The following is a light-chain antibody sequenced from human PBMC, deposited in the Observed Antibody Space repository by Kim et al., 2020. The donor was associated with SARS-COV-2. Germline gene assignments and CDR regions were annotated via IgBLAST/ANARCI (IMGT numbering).Light chain of an antibody. CDR3: NCRDSSGNHLV. CDR1: SPGNYY. J-gene: IGLJ2*01. V-gene: IGLV3-19*01. Sequence: VAQTVRIICHGDSPGNYYASGYQQKPGQAPVFVIYDENNRPSGIPYRFSGSFSGNTASLTITGAQAEDEADYYCNCRDSSGNHLVFGGGTQLTVL. CDR2: DEN.